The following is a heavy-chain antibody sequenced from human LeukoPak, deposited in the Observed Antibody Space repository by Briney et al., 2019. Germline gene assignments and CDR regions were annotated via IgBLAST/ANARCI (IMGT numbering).Heavy chain of an antibody. J-gene: IGHJ4*02. Sequence: GGSLRLSCAASGFIFNSSTMHWVRQAPGKGLEWVAVISYDGSKKYYADSVKGRFTMSGDNSKNILYLQMNSLRAEDTAVYYCARDPLSSSSFDLWGQGTLVTVSS. CDR2: ISYDGSKK. D-gene: IGHD6-13*01. V-gene: IGHV3-30*04. CDR3: ARDPLSSSSFDL. CDR1: GFIFNSST.